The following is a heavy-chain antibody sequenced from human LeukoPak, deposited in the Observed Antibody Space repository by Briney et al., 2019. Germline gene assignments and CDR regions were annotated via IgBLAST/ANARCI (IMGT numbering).Heavy chain of an antibody. V-gene: IGHV3-30*18. CDR2: ISYDGSNK. CDR1: GFTFNSFS. CDR3: AKDMIGTTGPIRDY. D-gene: IGHD1-1*01. Sequence: GGSLRLSCAASGFTFNSFSMNWVRQAPGKGLEWVAVISYDGSNKYYADSVKGRFTISRDNSKNTLYLQMNSLRAEDTAVYYCAKDMIGTTGPIRDYWGQGTLVTVSS. J-gene: IGHJ4*02.